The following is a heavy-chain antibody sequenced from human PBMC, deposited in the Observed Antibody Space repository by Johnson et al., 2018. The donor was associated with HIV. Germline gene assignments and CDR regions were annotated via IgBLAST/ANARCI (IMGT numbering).Heavy chain of an antibody. V-gene: IGHV3-66*01. Sequence: MLLVESGGGVVQPGRSLRLSCAASGFTFSDYYMSWIRQAPGKGLECVSGIYSGGRTYYADSVKGRFTISRDNSKNTLYLQMNSLRADDTAVYFCARDRRYYDSSGYYHDAFDIWGQGTMVTVSS. CDR3: ARDRRYYDSSGYYHDAFDI. D-gene: IGHD3-22*01. J-gene: IGHJ3*02. CDR1: GFTFSDYY. CDR2: IYSGGRT.